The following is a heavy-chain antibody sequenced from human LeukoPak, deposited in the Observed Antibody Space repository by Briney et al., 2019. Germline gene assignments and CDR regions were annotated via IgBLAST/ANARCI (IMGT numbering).Heavy chain of an antibody. CDR2: ISSSGSTI. D-gene: IGHD6-19*01. J-gene: IGHJ4*02. Sequence: QTGGSLRLSCATSGFTFSFYWMSWVRQAPGKGLEWVSYISSSGSTIYYADSVKGRFTISRDNAKNSLYLQMNSPRAEDTAVYYCARDIRVAGGSFDYWGQGTLVTVSS. CDR1: GFTFSFYW. CDR3: ARDIRVAGGSFDY. V-gene: IGHV3-48*04.